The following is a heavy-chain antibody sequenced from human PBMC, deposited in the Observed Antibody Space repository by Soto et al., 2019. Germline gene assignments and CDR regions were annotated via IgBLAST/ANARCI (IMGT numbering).Heavy chain of an antibody. CDR3: PSDPGPRSAPIRGLGWFDH. Sequence: PXGWLIVSCVSPVFTCSDYGRSWVLQDPGKGLEWVANINRDGSEEHNVDTVKGRFTISRDNAKNSVYLQMDSLRGDDSAVYYCPSDPGPRSAPIRGLGWFDHWANRTLVTVSS. J-gene: IGHJ5*02. D-gene: IGHD6-25*01. CDR2: INRDGSEE. CDR1: VFTCSDYG. V-gene: IGHV3-7*03.